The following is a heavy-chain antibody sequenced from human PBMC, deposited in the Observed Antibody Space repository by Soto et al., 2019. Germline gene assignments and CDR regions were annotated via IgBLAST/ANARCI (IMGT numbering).Heavy chain of an antibody. CDR3: ARCGVPYSNSGWFDT. CDR2: ISYSGST. D-gene: IGHD4-4*01. J-gene: IGHJ5*02. V-gene: IGHV4-30-4*08. CDR1: GGSISSGDYY. Sequence: QVQLQESGPGLVKPSQTLSLTCSVSGGSISSGDYYWSWIRQPPGKGLEWIGYISYSGSTYYNPSRKSRGTMSVDTSENQFSLKLSSVTAADTAVYYCARCGVPYSNSGWFDTWGQGPLVTVSA.